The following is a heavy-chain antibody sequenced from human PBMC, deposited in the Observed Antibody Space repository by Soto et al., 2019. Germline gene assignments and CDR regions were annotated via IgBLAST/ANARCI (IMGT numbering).Heavy chain of an antibody. J-gene: IGHJ4*02. Sequence: VQLLESGGGLVQPGGSLRLSCAASGFTFSSYAMSWVRQAPGKGLEWVSALSGTGDSTDYANSVKGRFTISRDDSKATLYLQMSSLRAEDTARYYCAKDSGNYGSGSFSHWGQGTLVTVSS. CDR1: GFTFSSYA. D-gene: IGHD3-10*01. CDR2: LSGTGDST. CDR3: AKDSGNYGSGSFSH. V-gene: IGHV3-23*01.